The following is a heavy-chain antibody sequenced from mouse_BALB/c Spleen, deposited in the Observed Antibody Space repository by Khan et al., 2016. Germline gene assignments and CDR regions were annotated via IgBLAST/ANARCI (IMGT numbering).Heavy chain of an antibody. CDR2: IIYSGST. CDR1: GYSITSDYA. Sequence: EVQLQESGPGLMKPSQSLSLTCTVTGYSITSDYAWNWIRQFPGNKLEWMGYIIYSGSTTYTPSLKSRISITRDTSKNQFFLQLNSVTIEDTATYCCASDGPNYAMDYWGQGTSVTVSS. V-gene: IGHV3-2*02. CDR3: ASDGPNYAMDY. D-gene: IGHD2-3*01. J-gene: IGHJ4*01.